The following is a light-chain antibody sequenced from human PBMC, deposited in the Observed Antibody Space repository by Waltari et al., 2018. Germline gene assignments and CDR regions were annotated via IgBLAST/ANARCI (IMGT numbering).Light chain of an antibody. J-gene: IGLJ2*01. Sequence: QSVLSQPPSASASPGQGVTISCSGSNSNIGFNSVFWYQHVPGTAPKLVIFRASQRPSGVPGRFSGSKSGPSASLAISGLRSEDEADYYCASWDQSLRGVVFGGGTKLTVL. V-gene: IGLV1-47*01. CDR2: RAS. CDR1: NSNIGFNS. CDR3: ASWDQSLRGVV.